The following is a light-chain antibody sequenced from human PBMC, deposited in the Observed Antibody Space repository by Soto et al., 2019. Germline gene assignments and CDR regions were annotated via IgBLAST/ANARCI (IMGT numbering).Light chain of an antibody. V-gene: IGKV3-11*01. Sequence: EIVLTQSPATLSLSPGERATLSCRASQSVGNNLAWYQQKPGQAPGLLIYEASTRATGIPARFIGSGSGTDVTLTISSLEPEDYAVDYCQQHDNWPLTFGGGTKVEIK. CDR3: QQHDNWPLT. CDR2: EAS. J-gene: IGKJ4*01. CDR1: QSVGNN.